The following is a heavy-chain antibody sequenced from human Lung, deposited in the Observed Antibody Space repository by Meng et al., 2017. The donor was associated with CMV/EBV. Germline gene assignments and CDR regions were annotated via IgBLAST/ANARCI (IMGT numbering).Heavy chain of an antibody. Sequence: VQLVGPGGGVVQPGRSLGLSCAASGFTFSSYAMHWVRQAPGKGLEWVAVISYDGSNKYYADSVKGRFTISRDNSKNTLYLQMNSLRAEDTAVYYCARDDSSSWGQGTLVTVSS. CDR1: GFTFSSYA. D-gene: IGHD3-22*01. V-gene: IGHV3-30-3*01. J-gene: IGHJ5*02. CDR3: ARDDSSS. CDR2: ISYDGSNK.